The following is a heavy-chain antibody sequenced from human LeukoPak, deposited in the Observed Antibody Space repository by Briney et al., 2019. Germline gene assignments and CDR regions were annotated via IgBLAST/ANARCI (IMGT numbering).Heavy chain of an antibody. D-gene: IGHD5-12*01. Sequence: GGSLRLSCAASGFTFSSYSMNWVRQAPGKGLGWVSSTSSSSIYIYYADSVKGRFTISRDNAKNSLYLQMNSLRAEDTAVYYCATDSGYLLRCGDWGQGTLVTVSS. V-gene: IGHV3-21*01. CDR3: ATDSGYLLRCGD. CDR1: GFTFSSYS. J-gene: IGHJ4*02. CDR2: TSSSSIYI.